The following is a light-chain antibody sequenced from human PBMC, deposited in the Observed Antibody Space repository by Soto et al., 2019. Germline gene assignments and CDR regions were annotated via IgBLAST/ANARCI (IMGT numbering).Light chain of an antibody. J-gene: IGLJ1*01. CDR2: DVS. Sequence: QSALTQPASVSGSPGQSITISCTGTSSDVGGYNYVSWYQQHPGKAKKLMIYDVSNRPSGVSNRFSGSKSGNTASLTISWLQAEDEADYYCSSYTSSSTLLFGTGTKVTVL. CDR1: SSDVGGYNY. CDR3: SSYTSSSTLL. V-gene: IGLV2-14*01.